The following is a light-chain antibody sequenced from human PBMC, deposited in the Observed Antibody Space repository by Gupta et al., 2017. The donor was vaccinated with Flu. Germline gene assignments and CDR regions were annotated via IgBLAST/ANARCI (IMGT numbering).Light chain of an antibody. V-gene: IGKV4-1*01. CDR3: QQDYSSPVT. CDR1: QSILHSPNNKNY. J-gene: IGKJ4*01. CDR2: WAS. Sequence: DIVMXQSPDXLAVSLXERATINCKSSQSILHSPNNKNYLSWHQQKPGQPPKLLISWASTRESGVPDRFSGSGSGTDFTLSISSLQAEDVAVYYCQQDYSSPVTFGGGTKVEIK.